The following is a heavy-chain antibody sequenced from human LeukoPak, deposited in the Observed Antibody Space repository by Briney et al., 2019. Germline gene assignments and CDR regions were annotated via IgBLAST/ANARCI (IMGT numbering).Heavy chain of an antibody. J-gene: IGHJ4*02. CDR2: ISWSSGSI. Sequence: GRSLRLSCAASGFTFDDYAMHWVRQAPGKGLGWVSGISWSSGSIGYADSVKGRFTISRDNAKNSLYLQMNSLRAEDMALYYCAKGSYSSGSNYFDYWGQGTLVTVSS. CDR3: AKGSYSSGSNYFDY. CDR1: GFTFDDYA. V-gene: IGHV3-9*03. D-gene: IGHD6-19*01.